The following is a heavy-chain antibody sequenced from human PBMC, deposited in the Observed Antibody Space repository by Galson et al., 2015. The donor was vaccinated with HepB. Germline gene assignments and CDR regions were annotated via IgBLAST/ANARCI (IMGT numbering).Heavy chain of an antibody. J-gene: IGHJ4*02. D-gene: IGHD3-22*01. CDR2: ISAYNGNT. Sequence: SVKVSCKASGYTFTSYGISWVRQAPGQGLEWMGWISAYNGNTNYAQKLQGRVTMTTDTSTSTAYMELRSLRSDDTAVYYCARDIGGLGVYDSSGESFDYWGQGTLVTVSS. V-gene: IGHV1-18*04. CDR1: GYTFTSYG. CDR3: ARDIGGLGVYDSSGESFDY.